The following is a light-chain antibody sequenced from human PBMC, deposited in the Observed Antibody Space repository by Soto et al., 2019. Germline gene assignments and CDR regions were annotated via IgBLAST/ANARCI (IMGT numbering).Light chain of an antibody. J-gene: IGLJ3*02. CDR1: SSNIGAGYD. V-gene: IGLV1-40*01. CDR3: QSYDSSQSGWV. CDR2: GNS. Sequence: QSVLTQPPSVSGAPGQRVTISCTGSSSNIGAGYDVHWYQLLPGTAPKLLIYGNSNRPSGVPDRFSGSKSGTSASLAITGLRAEDEADYYCQSYDSSQSGWVFGGGTKLTVL.